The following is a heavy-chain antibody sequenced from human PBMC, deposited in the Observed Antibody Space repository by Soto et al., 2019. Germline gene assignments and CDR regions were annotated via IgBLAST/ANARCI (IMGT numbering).Heavy chain of an antibody. Sequence: SETLSLTCAVYGGSFSGYYWSWIRQPPGKGLEWIGEINHSGSTNYNPSLKSRVTISVDTSKNQFSLKLSSVTAADTAVYYCARGFRGVRWSKGSYYYYGMDVWGQGTTVTVSS. CDR2: INHSGST. J-gene: IGHJ6*02. CDR3: ARGFRGVRWSKGSYYYYGMDV. D-gene: IGHD4-17*01. V-gene: IGHV4-34*01. CDR1: GGSFSGYY.